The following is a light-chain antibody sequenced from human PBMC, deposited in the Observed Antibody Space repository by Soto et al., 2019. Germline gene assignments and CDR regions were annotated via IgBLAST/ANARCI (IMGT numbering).Light chain of an antibody. CDR1: QSISSD. V-gene: IGKV3-15*01. Sequence: EIVMTQSPATLSVSPGERATLSCRASQSISSDLAWYQQKPGQAPMLLIYGASTRATGIPARFSGSGSGTAFTLTISSLQSEDFAIYYWQQYNSRGRSTFGQGTKVEIK. CDR3: QQYNSRGRST. CDR2: GAS. J-gene: IGKJ1*01.